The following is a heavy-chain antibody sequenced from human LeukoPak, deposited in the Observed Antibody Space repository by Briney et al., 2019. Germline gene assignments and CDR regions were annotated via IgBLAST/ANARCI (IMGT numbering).Heavy chain of an antibody. D-gene: IGHD1-26*01. J-gene: IGHJ4*02. Sequence: PGGSLRLSCAASGFTFSSYWMHWVRQAPGKGLVWVSRINSDGSSTSHPDSVKGRFTISRDNAKNTLYLQMNSLRAEDTAVYYCARNSGSYRKIDCWGQGTLVTVSS. CDR1: GFTFSSYW. V-gene: IGHV3-74*01. CDR2: INSDGSST. CDR3: ARNSGSYRKIDC.